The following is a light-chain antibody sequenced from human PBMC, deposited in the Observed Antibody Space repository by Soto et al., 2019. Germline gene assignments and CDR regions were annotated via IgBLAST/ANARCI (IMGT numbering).Light chain of an antibody. CDR2: EVS. V-gene: IGLV2-8*01. CDR1: SSDVGGYNY. CDR3: SSYAGLRGV. J-gene: IGLJ1*01. Sequence: QSVLTQPPSASGPPGQSVTISCTGTSSDVGGYNYVSWYQQHPGKAPKLMIYEVSKRPSGVPDRFSGSKSGNTASLTVSGLQAGDEADYYCSSYAGLRGVFGTGTKVTVL.